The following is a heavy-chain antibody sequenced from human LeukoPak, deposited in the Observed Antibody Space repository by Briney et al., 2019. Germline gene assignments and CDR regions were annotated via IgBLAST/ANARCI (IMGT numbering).Heavy chain of an antibody. D-gene: IGHD2-8*02. CDR3: ANHYWAFEF. V-gene: IGHV3-23*01. CDR1: GFTLNSCA. Sequence: GGSLRLSCAACGFTLNSCAMRCVRLAPGKGLVSVIGISGSGGSTNYADSVKGRFTISRDNYKNTLYLQMSSLRAEDTAVYYCANHYWAFEFWGQGTLVTVSS. J-gene: IGHJ4*02. CDR2: ISGSGGST.